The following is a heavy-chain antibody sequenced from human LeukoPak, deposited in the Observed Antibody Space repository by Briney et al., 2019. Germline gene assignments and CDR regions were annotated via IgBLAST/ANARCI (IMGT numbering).Heavy chain of an antibody. Sequence: PGGSLRHSCAASGFTFSSYWMHWVRQAPGKGLVWVSRINSDGSSTSYADSVKGRFTISRDNAKNTLYLQMNSLRAEDTAVYYCARAQLYSGSYYLYYWGQGTLVTVSS. D-gene: IGHD1-26*01. V-gene: IGHV3-74*01. CDR2: INSDGSST. CDR1: GFTFSSYW. CDR3: ARAQLYSGSYYLYY. J-gene: IGHJ4*02.